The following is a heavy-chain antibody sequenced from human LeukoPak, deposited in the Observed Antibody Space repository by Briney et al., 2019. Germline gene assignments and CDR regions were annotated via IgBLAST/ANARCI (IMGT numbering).Heavy chain of an antibody. CDR3: AREKGALSPWFHP. D-gene: IGHD3-16*02. CDR2: IYYSGST. V-gene: IGHV4-59*12. J-gene: IGHJ5*02. Sequence: SETLSLTCTVSGGSISSYYWSWIRQPPGKGLERIGYIYYSGSTNYNPSLKSRVTISVDTSKNQFSLKLSSVTAADTAVYYCAREKGALSPWFHPWAQGTLVSVSS. CDR1: GGSISSYY.